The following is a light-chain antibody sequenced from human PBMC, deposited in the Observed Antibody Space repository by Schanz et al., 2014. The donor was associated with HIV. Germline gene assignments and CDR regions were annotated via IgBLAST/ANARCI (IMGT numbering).Light chain of an antibody. J-gene: IGLJ1*01. V-gene: IGLV2-14*03. CDR3: CSYTTTSTYV. Sequence: QSALTQPPSASGSPGQSVTISCTGTSSDVGGHNYVSWYQQHPGKAPKLMIYDVSNRPSGVSSRFSGSKSGNTASLTISGLQAEDEADYYCCSYTTTSTYVFGAGTKLTVL. CDR2: DVS. CDR1: SSDVGGHNY.